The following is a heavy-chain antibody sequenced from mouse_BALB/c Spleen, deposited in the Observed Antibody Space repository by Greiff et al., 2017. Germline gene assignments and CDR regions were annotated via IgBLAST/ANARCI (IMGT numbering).Heavy chain of an antibody. D-gene: IGHD1-1*01. V-gene: IGHV14-3*02. CDR3: ARSVVTTVVAPHYYAMDY. CDR2: IDPANGNT. Sequence: EVKLQQSGAELVKPGASVKLSCTASGFNIKDTYMHWVKQRPEQGLEWIGRIDPANGNTKYDPKFQGKATITADTSSNTAYLQLSSLTSEDTAVYYCARSVVTTVVAPHYYAMDYWGQGTSVTVSS. CDR1: GFNIKDTY. J-gene: IGHJ4*01.